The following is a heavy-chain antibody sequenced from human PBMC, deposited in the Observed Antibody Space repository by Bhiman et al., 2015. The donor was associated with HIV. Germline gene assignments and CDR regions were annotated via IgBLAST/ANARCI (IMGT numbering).Heavy chain of an antibody. CDR1: GFTFSRYE. J-gene: IGHJ4*02. D-gene: IGHD6-6*01. CDR3: AKDLALGSSSGNYFDY. Sequence: EVQLVESGGGLVQPGGSLRLSCAASGFTFSRYEMNWVRQAPGKGLEWVSAISGSGGSTYYADSVKGRFTISRDNSKNTLYLQMNSLRAEDTAVYYCAKDLALGSSSGNYFDYWGQGTLVTVSS. V-gene: IGHV3-23*04. CDR2: ISGSGGST.